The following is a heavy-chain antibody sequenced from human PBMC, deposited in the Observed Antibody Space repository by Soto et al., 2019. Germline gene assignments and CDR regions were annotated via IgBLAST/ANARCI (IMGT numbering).Heavy chain of an antibody. D-gene: IGHD3-22*01. CDR2: INPIFGTA. J-gene: IGHJ4*02. V-gene: IGHV1-69*01. CDR3: ARGWGYDSTDYYYAY. CDR1: GGSFNRHT. Sequence: QVQLVQSGAEVRKPGSSVRVSCKASGGSFNRHTISWVRQAPGQGLEWMGGINPIFGTANHAQKFQGRVTIITDESTSTVYMELSSLRADDTAIYYCARGWGYDSTDYYYAYWGQGTLVIVSS.